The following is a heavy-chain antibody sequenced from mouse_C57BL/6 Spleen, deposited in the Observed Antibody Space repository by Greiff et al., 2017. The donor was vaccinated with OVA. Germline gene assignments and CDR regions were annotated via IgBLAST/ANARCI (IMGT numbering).Heavy chain of an antibody. CDR1: GYTFTSYW. CDR2: IHPNSGST. CDR3: ARVREVTTLHYYAMDY. V-gene: IGHV1-64*01. D-gene: IGHD2-2*01. J-gene: IGHJ4*01. Sequence: QVQLQQPGAELVKPGASVKLSCKASGYTFTSYWMHWVKQRPGQGLEWIGMIHPNSGSTNYNEKFKSKATLTVDKSSSTAYMQLSSLTSEDSAVYYCARVREVTTLHYYAMDYWGQGTSVTVSS.